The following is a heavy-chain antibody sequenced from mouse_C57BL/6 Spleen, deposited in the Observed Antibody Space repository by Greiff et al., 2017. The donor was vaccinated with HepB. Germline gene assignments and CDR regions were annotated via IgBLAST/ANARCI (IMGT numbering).Heavy chain of an antibody. CDR1: GYAFSSSW. CDR3: ARREVDYAMDY. Sequence: QVQLKESGPELVKPGASVKISCKASGYAFSSSWMNWVKQRPGKGLEWIGRIYPGDGDTNYNGKFKGKATLTADKSSSTAYMQLSSLTSEDSAVYFCARREVDYAMDYWGQGTSVTVSS. CDR2: IYPGDGDT. J-gene: IGHJ4*01. V-gene: IGHV1-82*01. D-gene: IGHD1-1*01.